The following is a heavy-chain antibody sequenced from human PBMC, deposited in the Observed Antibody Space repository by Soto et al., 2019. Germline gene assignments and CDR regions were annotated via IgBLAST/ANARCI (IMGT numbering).Heavy chain of an antibody. Sequence: SETLSLTCTVSGGSISSSSYYWGWIRQPPGKGLEWIGSIYYSGSTYYNPSLKSRVTISVDTSKNQFSLKLSSVTAADTAVYYCASLVVPAAGEDYYYYYYMDVWGKGTTVTVSS. CDR3: ASLVVPAAGEDYYYYYYMDV. J-gene: IGHJ6*03. CDR2: IYYSGST. CDR1: GGSISSSSYY. D-gene: IGHD2-2*01. V-gene: IGHV4-39*01.